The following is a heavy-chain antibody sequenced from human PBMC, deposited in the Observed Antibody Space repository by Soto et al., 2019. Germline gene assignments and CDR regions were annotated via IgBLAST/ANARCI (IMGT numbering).Heavy chain of an antibody. Sequence: GGSLRLSCAASGFTFSSYSMNWVRQAPGKGLEWVSSISSSSSYIYYADSVKGRFTISRDNAKNSLYLRMNSLRAEDTAVYYCARRYLYYYGMDVWGQGTTVTVSS. J-gene: IGHJ6*02. V-gene: IGHV3-21*01. CDR2: ISSSSSYI. CDR1: GFTFSSYS. CDR3: ARRYLYYYGMDV. D-gene: IGHD1-26*01.